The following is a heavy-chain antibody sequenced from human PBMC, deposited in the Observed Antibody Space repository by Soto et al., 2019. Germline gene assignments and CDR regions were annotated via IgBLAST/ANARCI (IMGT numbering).Heavy chain of an antibody. Sequence: QVQLVESGGGVVQPGRSLRLSCEASGFSFSSYGVHWVRQAPGKGLEWVAVISYNGGNRYYADSVKGRFTISRDNSKNTLYLQMNSLRPEDTAVYYCAKSEGYLSSWDVIYWGQGTLVTVSS. D-gene: IGHD6-13*01. CDR2: ISYNGGNR. CDR3: AKSEGYLSSWDVIY. V-gene: IGHV3-30*18. J-gene: IGHJ4*02. CDR1: GFSFSSYG.